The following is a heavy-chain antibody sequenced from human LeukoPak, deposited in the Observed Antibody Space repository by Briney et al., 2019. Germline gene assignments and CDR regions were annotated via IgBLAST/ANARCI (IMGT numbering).Heavy chain of an antibody. D-gene: IGHD6-19*01. J-gene: IGHJ4*02. CDR3: ASSGWYKGYYFDY. CDR2: IYYSGST. V-gene: IGHV4-59*01. CDR1: GASISIYY. Sequence: SETLSLTCTVSGASISIYYGSWIRKPPGKGRKGIGYIYYSGSTNYNPSLKSRVTISVDTSKNQFSLKLSSVTAADTAVYYCASSGWYKGYYFDYWGQGTLVTVSS.